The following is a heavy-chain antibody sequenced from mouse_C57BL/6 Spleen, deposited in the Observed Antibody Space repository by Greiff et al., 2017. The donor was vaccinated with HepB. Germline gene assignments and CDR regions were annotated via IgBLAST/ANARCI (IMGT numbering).Heavy chain of an antibody. Sequence: QVQLQQSGAELVRPGTSVKVSCKASGYAFTNYLIEWVKQRPGQGLEWIGVINPGSGGTNYNEKFKGKATLTADKSSSTAYMQLSSLTSEDSAVYFCARFLTGTYYAMDYWGQGTSVTVSS. V-gene: IGHV1-54*01. CDR2: INPGSGGT. D-gene: IGHD4-1*01. J-gene: IGHJ4*01. CDR1: GYAFTNYL. CDR3: ARFLTGTYYAMDY.